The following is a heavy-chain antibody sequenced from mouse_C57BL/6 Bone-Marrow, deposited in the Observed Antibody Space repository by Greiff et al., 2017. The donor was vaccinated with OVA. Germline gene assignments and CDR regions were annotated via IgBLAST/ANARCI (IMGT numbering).Heavy chain of an antibody. CDR3: TRVGDGYYGFAY. Sequence: QVQLQQSGAELVRPGASVTLSCKASGYTFTDYEMHWVKQTPVHGLEWIGAIDPETGGTAYNQKFKGKAILTADKSSSTAYMELRSLTSEDSAVYYCTRVGDGYYGFAYWGQRTLWTVSA. D-gene: IGHD2-3*01. CDR1: GYTFTDYE. V-gene: IGHV1-15*01. CDR2: IDPETGGT. J-gene: IGHJ3*01.